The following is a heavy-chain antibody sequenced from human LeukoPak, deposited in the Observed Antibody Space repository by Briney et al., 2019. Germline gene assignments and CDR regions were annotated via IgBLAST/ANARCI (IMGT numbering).Heavy chain of an antibody. Sequence: ASVKVSCKASGYTFTSYYMHWVRQAPGQGLEWMGIINPSGGSTSYAQKFQGRVTMTRDTSTSTVYMELSSLRSEDTAVYYCARDNSYDYVRGSYRYPDYWGQGTLVTVSS. J-gene: IGHJ4*02. V-gene: IGHV1-46*01. CDR1: GYTFTSYY. CDR3: ARDNSYDYVRGSYRYPDY. D-gene: IGHD3-16*02. CDR2: INPSGGST.